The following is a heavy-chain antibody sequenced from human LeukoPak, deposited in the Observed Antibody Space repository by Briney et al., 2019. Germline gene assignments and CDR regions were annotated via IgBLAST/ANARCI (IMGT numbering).Heavy chain of an antibody. CDR2: ISSSGSTI. CDR3: ARNKGNDFRGGRVY. J-gene: IGHJ4*02. Sequence: GSLRLSCATSGFTFTDYYMSWIRQAPGKGLEWASYISSSGSTIYYADSVKGRFTISRDNAKNSLYLQMNSLRAEDTAVYYCARNKGNDFRGGRVYWGQGTLVTVSS. D-gene: IGHD3-3*01. V-gene: IGHV3-11*04. CDR1: GFTFTDYY.